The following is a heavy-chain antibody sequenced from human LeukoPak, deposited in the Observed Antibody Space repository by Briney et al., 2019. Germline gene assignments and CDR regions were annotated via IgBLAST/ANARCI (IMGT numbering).Heavy chain of an antibody. CDR1: GFTFSSYS. D-gene: IGHD6-19*01. V-gene: IGHV3-21*01. CDR2: ISSSSSYI. J-gene: IGHJ6*02. CDR3: ARGSSGWYYYGMDV. Sequence: GGSLRLSCAASGFTFSSYSMNWVRQAPGRGLEWVSSISSSSSYIYYADSVKGRFTISRDNAKNSLYLQMNSLRAEDTAVYYCARGSSGWYYYGMDVWGQGTTVTVSS.